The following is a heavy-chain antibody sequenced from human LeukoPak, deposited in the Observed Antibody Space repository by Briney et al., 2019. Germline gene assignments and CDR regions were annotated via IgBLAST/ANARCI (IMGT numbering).Heavy chain of an antibody. CDR1: GYTFTSYG. J-gene: IGHJ4*02. V-gene: IGHV1-18*01. D-gene: IGHD5-18*01. CDR2: ISAYNGNT. Sequence: ASVKVSCKASGYTFTSYGISWVRQAPGQGLEWMGWISAYNGNTNYAQQFQGRVTMTRDTSISTAYMELSRLRSDDTAVYYCARPDVDTAMFDYWGQGTLDTVSS. CDR3: ARPDVDTAMFDY.